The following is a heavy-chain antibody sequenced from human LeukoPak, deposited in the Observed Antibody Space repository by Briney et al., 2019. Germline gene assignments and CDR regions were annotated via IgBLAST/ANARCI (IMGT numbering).Heavy chain of an antibody. Sequence: ASVKVSSKASGYTFTRYSISWVRQAPGQGLEWMGWISAYNSAYNGNTHYAQKLQGRVTMTTDTSTNTGYMELRSLRSDDTAVYYCAREYGSGSYTGIDYWGQGTLVTVSS. CDR2: ISAYNSAYNGNT. J-gene: IGHJ4*02. CDR3: AREYGSGSYTGIDY. CDR1: GYTFTRYS. D-gene: IGHD3-10*01. V-gene: IGHV1-18*01.